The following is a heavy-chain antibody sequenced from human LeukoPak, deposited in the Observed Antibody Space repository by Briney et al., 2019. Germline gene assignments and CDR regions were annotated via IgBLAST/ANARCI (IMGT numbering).Heavy chain of an antibody. V-gene: IGHV4-30-2*01. Sequence: SSETLSLTCAVSGDSISSGPYSWSWIRQPPGKGLEWIGYIYHSGSTDYNPSLRSRVTISVDKSRNQFSLKLTSVTAADTAVYYCARTDVWFDPWGQGTLVTVSS. CDR2: IYHSGST. J-gene: IGHJ5*02. CDR3: ARTDVWFDP. CDR1: GDSISSGPYS.